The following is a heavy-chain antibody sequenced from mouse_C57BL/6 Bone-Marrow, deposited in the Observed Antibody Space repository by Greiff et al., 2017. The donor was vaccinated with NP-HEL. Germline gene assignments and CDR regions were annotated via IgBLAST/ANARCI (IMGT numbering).Heavy chain of an antibody. CDR1: GFNIKDDY. Sequence: EVKLQESGAELVRPGASVKLSCTASGFNIKDDYMHWVKQRPEQGLEWIGWIDPENGDTEYASKFQGKATITADTSSNTAYLQLSSLTSEDTAVYYCTTEGEWLRFLAYWGQGTLVTVSA. D-gene: IGHD2-2*01. CDR3: TTEGEWLRFLAY. CDR2: IDPENGDT. V-gene: IGHV14-4*01. J-gene: IGHJ3*01.